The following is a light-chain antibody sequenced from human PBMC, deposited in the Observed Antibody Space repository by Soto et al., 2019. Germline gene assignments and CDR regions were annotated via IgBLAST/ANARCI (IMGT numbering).Light chain of an antibody. CDR3: CSHARSTSYS. CDR2: DVS. J-gene: IGLJ1*01. CDR1: SSDVGGYNF. V-gene: IGLV2-14*03. Sequence: QSALTQPASVSGAPGQSITISCTGTSSDVGGYNFVTWYQQHPGEAPKLMIHDVSSRASGVPNRFSGSKSGTTASLTISVLQAEDEADYYCCSHARSTSYSVGTGTTVTVL.